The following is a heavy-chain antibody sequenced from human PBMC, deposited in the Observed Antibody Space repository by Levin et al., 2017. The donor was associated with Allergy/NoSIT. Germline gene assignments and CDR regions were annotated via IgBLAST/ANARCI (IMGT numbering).Heavy chain of an antibody. Sequence: SGPTLVKPTQTLTLTCRFSGFSLTTSGVGVGWIRQPPGKALEWLALIYWDDDKRYNPSLMSRLTITKDTSKNQVVLTMTNMDPVDTATYYCAHGPYEFDHWGQGTLVTVSS. J-gene: IGHJ4*02. CDR1: GFSLTTSGVG. CDR2: IYWDDDK. CDR3: AHGPYEFDH. V-gene: IGHV2-5*02. D-gene: IGHD3-3*01.